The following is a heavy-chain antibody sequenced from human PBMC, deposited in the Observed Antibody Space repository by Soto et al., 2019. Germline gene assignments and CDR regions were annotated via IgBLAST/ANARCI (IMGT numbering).Heavy chain of an antibody. J-gene: IGHJ4*02. Sequence: ASVKVSCKASGYTFTGYYMHWVRQAPAQGLEWMGWINPNSGGTNYAQKFLGRVTMTRDTSISTAYMELSRLRSDDTAVYYCAIYVGRYRYYYFHYRCQGTLVTLSS. CDR2: INPNSGGT. V-gene: IGHV1-2*02. CDR1: GYTFTGYY. D-gene: IGHD5-18*01. CDR3: AIYVGRYRYYYFHY.